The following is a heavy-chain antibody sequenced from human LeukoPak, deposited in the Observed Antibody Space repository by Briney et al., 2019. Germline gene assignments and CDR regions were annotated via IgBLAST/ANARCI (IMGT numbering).Heavy chain of an antibody. J-gene: IGHJ4*02. CDR3: ARDRDYSFDY. CDR2: ITHDTSRK. CDR1: GFTFSYYT. Sequence: PGGSLRLSCAASGFTFSYYTMNWVRQAPGKGLEWVSYITHDTSRKYYADSVKGRFTISRDNAKNSLYLQMNTLRDEDTAVYYCARDRDYSFDYWGQGTLVTVSS. V-gene: IGHV3-48*02.